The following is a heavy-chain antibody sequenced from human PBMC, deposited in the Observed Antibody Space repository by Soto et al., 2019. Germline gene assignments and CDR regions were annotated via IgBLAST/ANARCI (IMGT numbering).Heavy chain of an antibody. CDR3: ARAGDIERAFDI. V-gene: IGHV4-4*02. CDR1: SGSISSSNW. CDR2: IYHSGST. D-gene: IGHD5-12*01. Sequence: QVQLQESGPGLVKPSGTLSLTCAVSSGSISSSNWWSWVRQPPGTGLEWIGEIYHSGSTNYNPSRKTRVTISVDKSQNQFSLKLSSVTAADTAGYYCARAGDIERAFDIWGQGTMVTVSS. J-gene: IGHJ3*02.